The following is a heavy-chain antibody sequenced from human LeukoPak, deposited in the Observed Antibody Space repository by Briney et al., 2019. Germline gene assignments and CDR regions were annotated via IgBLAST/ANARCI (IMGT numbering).Heavy chain of an antibody. V-gene: IGHV4-59*01. J-gene: IGHJ4*02. CDR2: IYYSGST. CDR3: ARGWGYSSSFDY. CDR1: GGSMSSYY. D-gene: IGHD5-18*01. Sequence: PSETLSFTCTVSGGSMSSYYWSWIRQPPGKGLEWIGYIYYSGSTNYNPSLKSRVTISVDTSKNQFSLKLSSVTAADTAVYYCARGWGYSSSFDYWGQGTLVTVSS.